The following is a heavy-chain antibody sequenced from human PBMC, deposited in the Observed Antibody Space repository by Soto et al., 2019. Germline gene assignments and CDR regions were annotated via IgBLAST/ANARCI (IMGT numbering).Heavy chain of an antibody. J-gene: IGHJ5*02. CDR2: ISGSGDNT. D-gene: IGHD6-19*01. CDR1: GFTFSGFTFSSYA. V-gene: IGHV3-23*01. CDR3: AKDRAAVAPRVRFDP. Sequence: PGGSLRLSCAASGFTFSGFTFSSYAMSWVRQAPGKGLEWVSSISGSGDNTYYADSVKGRFTISRDNSKNTLSLQMNSLRADDTALYYCAKDRAAVAPRVRFDPWGQGTLVTVSS.